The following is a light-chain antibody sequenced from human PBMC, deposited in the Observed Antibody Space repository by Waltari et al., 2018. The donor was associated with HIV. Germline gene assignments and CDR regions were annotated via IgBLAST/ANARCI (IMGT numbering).Light chain of an antibody. Sequence: DIRLTQTPSTLSVAVRDTVTITCRASQNIGTSLVWYQQKLGKAPTLLIYQASTLQNGVSSRFSGSGSGTEFTLTITSLQRDDFASYFCQQYETYYTFGQGSRLE. CDR1: QNIGTS. CDR3: QQYETYYT. J-gene: IGKJ2*01. V-gene: IGKV1-5*03. CDR2: QAS.